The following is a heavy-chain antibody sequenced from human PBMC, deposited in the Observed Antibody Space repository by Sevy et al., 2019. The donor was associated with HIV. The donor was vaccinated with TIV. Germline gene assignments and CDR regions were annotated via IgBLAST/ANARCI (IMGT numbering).Heavy chain of an antibody. V-gene: IGHV3-30*04. CDR1: GFTFSTYG. CDR3: ARGLAALPGYYYGMDV. CDR2: ILYDGSNK. Sequence: GGSLRLSCTASGFTFSTYGLHWVRQAPGKGLEWVAVILYDGSNKYYGDSVKGRFTISRDNSKNPLYLQMNSLRGEDTAVYYCARGLAALPGYYYGMDVWGQGTTVTVSS. J-gene: IGHJ6*02. D-gene: IGHD6-6*01.